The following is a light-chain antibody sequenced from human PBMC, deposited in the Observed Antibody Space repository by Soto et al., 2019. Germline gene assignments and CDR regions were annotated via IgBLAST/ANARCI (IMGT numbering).Light chain of an antibody. CDR3: ATWDGSLNGVV. CDR2: HSN. V-gene: IGLV1-44*01. J-gene: IGLJ2*01. Sequence: QSVLTQPPSASGTPGQRVTISCSGSSSNIGSSTVNCYQQVPGTAPKLLIYHSNQRPSGVPDRFSGSKYGTSASLAISGLQSEDETHYYCATWDGSLNGVVFGGGTQLTVL. CDR1: SSNIGSST.